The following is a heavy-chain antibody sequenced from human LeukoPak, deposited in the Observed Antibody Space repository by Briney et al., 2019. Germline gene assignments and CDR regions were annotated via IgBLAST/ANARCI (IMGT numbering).Heavy chain of an antibody. Sequence: SETLSLTCTVSGGSISSYYWSWIRQPPGKGLEWIGYIYYSGSTNYNPSLKSRVTISVDTSKNQFSLKLSSVTATDTAVYYCAKIMVRANWFDPWGQGTLVTVSS. V-gene: IGHV4-59*08. CDR3: AKIMVRANWFDP. D-gene: IGHD3-10*01. CDR1: GGSISSYY. CDR2: IYYSGST. J-gene: IGHJ5*02.